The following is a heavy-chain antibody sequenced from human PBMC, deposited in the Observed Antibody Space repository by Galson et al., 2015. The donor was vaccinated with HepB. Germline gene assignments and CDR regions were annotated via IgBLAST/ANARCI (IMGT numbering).Heavy chain of an antibody. V-gene: IGHV1-69*10. Sequence: SVKVSCKASGGTFSSYAISWVRQAPGQGLEWMGGIIPILGIANYAQKFQGRVTITADKSTSTAYMELSSLRSEDTAVYYYARDRDYGDYVGYYFDYWGQGTLVTVSS. D-gene: IGHD4-17*01. CDR1: GGTFSSYA. CDR2: IIPILGIA. CDR3: ARDRDYGDYVGYYFDY. J-gene: IGHJ4*02.